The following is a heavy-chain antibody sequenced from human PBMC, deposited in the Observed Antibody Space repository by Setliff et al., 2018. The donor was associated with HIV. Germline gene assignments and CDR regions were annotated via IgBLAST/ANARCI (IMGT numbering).Heavy chain of an antibody. J-gene: IGHJ3*02. CDR2: ISSSSSTI. V-gene: IGHV3-48*01. CDR1: GFTFSSYS. D-gene: IGHD3-3*01. CDR3: ARDSVTIFGVVLPDAFDI. Sequence: PGESLKISCAASGFTFSSYSMNWVRQAPGKGLEWVSYISSSSSTIYYADSVKGRFTISRDNAKNSLYLQMNSLRAEDTAVYYCARDSVTIFGVVLPDAFDIWGQGTMVTVSS.